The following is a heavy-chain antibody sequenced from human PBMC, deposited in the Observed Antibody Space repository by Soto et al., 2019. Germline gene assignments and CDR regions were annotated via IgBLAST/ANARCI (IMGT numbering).Heavy chain of an antibody. D-gene: IGHD3-16*02. CDR3: AKSGDYDYVWGSYRYTVPPNWYFDL. V-gene: IGHV3-23*01. Sequence: EVQLLESGGGLVQPGGSLRLSCAASGFTFSSYAMSWVRQAPGKGLEWVSAISGSGGSTYYADSVKGRFTISRDNSKNTLYLQMNSLRAEDTAVYYCAKSGDYDYVWGSYRYTVPPNWYFDLWGRGTLVTVSS. J-gene: IGHJ2*01. CDR1: GFTFSSYA. CDR2: ISGSGGST.